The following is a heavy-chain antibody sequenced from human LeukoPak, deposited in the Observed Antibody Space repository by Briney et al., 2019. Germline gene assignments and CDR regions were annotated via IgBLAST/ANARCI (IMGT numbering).Heavy chain of an antibody. CDR3: ARGGVLGSVFLYYYGMDV. D-gene: IGHD1-26*01. Sequence: PSETLSLTCTVSGGSVSSGSYYWSWIRQPPGKGLEWIGYIYYSGSTNYNPSLKSRVTISVDTSKNQFSLKLSSVTAADTAVYYCARGGVLGSVFLYYYGMDVWGQGTTVTVSS. CDR1: GGSVSSGSYY. CDR2: IYYSGST. J-gene: IGHJ6*02. V-gene: IGHV4-61*01.